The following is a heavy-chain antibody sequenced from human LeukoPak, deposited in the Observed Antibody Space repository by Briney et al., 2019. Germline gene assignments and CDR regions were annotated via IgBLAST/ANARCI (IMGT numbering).Heavy chain of an antibody. V-gene: IGHV3-30*18. CDR2: ISYDGSNK. CDR1: GFTFSDYY. D-gene: IGHD6-19*01. J-gene: IGHJ4*02. CDR3: AKVRAGHYFDY. Sequence: GGSLRLSCAAPGFTFSDYYMSWIRQAPGKGLEWVAVISYDGSNKYYADSVKGRFTISRDHSKNTLYLQMNSLRAEDTAVYYCAKVRAGHYFDYWGQGTLVTVSS.